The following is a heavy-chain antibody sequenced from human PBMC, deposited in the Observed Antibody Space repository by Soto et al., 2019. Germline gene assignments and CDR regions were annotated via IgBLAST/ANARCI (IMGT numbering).Heavy chain of an antibody. CDR3: ARLLLYSTSGRGWFDP. CDR2: IKHDGSQS. CDR1: GFTVSKVW. V-gene: IGHV3-7*03. Sequence: SLRLACITSGFTVSKVWMSWVRQAPGKGLEWVANIKHDGSQSYYEDSVKGRFTISRDNAKNSLYLQVNSLRVDDAAVYFCARLLLYSTSGRGWFDPRGQGTMVTV. D-gene: IGHD2-15*01. J-gene: IGHJ5*02.